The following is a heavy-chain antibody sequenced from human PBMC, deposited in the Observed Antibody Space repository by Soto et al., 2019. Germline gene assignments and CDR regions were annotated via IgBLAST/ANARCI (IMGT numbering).Heavy chain of an antibody. D-gene: IGHD1-26*01. V-gene: IGHV3-48*02. CDR1: GFTLSAYS. Sequence: HPGGSLRLSCAASGFTLSAYSMNWVRQAPGKGLEWVSYISSSGSTEYADSVKGRFTISRDNAKNSLHLQMTSLRDEDTAVYYCARDLSGTYSGDCWGQGTLVTVSS. CDR3: ARDLSGTYSGDC. CDR2: ISSSGST. J-gene: IGHJ4*02.